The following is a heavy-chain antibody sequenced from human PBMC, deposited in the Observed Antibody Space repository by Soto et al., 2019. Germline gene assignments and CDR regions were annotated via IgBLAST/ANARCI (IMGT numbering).Heavy chain of an antibody. CDR1: GGSISSYY. J-gene: IGHJ4*02. CDR2: IYYSGST. D-gene: IGHD6-13*01. CDR3: VRFSKYSSNHY. V-gene: IGHV4-59*01. Sequence: SETLSLTCTVSGGSISSYYWSWIRQPPGKGLEWIGYIYYSGSTNYNPSLKSRVTISVDTSKNQFSLKLSSVTAADTAVYYCVRFSKYSSNHYRGQATLLTGSS.